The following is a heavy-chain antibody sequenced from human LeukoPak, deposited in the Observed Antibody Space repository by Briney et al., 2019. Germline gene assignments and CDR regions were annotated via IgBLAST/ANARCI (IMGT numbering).Heavy chain of an antibody. CDR1: GGSININTYY. CDR3: ARDTYYYYYMDV. V-gene: IGHV4-39*07. Sequence: PSETLSLTCTVSGGSININTYYWGWIRQPPGKGLEWIGSIYYSGSTNYNPSLKSRVTISVDTSKNQFSLKLSSVTAADTAVYYCARDTYYYYYMDVWGKGTTVTISS. J-gene: IGHJ6*03. CDR2: IYYSGST.